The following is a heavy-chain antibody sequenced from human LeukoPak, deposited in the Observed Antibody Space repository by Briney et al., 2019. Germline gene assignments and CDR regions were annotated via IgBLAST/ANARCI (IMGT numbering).Heavy chain of an antibody. J-gene: IGHJ4*02. CDR1: GFSFTTYA. Sequence: PGGSLRPSCAASGFSFTTYAMSWVRQAPARGLEWVSSIRGGGEKFYADFVRGRFTLSRDDSTSTVYLQLNNLRVEDTAIYYCAKANWISDADAVWWGQGTLVTVSS. CDR3: AKANWISDADAVW. CDR2: IRGGGEK. V-gene: IGHV3-23*01. D-gene: IGHD2-2*03.